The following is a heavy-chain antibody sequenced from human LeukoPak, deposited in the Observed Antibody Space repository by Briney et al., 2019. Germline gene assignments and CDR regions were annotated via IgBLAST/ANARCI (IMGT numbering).Heavy chain of an antibody. J-gene: IGHJ3*02. V-gene: IGHV3-7*01. CDR2: IKQDGSEK. CDR1: GFTFSSYW. Sequence: GGSLRLSCAASGFTFSSYWMSWVRQAPGKGLEWVANIKQDGSEKYYVDSVKGRFTISRDNAKNSLYLQMNSLRAEDTAVYYCAREGLIWEDAFDIWGQGTMVTVSS. D-gene: IGHD3-16*01. CDR3: AREGLIWEDAFDI.